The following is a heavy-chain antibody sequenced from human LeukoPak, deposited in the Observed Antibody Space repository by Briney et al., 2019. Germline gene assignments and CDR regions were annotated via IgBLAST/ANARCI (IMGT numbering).Heavy chain of an antibody. CDR3: ATTSYGDYSNDY. CDR1: GFTFSTYS. CDR2: ISSGSSYI. V-gene: IGHV3-21*01. J-gene: IGHJ4*02. Sequence: GGSLRLSCEASGFTFSTYSMNWVRQAPGKGLEWVSSISSGSSYIYYADSVKGRFTISRDNAKNSLYLQMNSLRAEDTAVYYCATTSYGDYSNDYWGQGTLVTVSS. D-gene: IGHD4-17*01.